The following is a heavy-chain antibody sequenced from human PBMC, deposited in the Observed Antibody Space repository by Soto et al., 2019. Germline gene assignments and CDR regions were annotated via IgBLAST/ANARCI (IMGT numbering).Heavy chain of an antibody. Sequence: ASVKVSCKASGYTFTGYYMHWVRQAPGQGLEWMGWINPNSGVTNYAQKFQGRVTMTRDTSISTAYMELSRLRSDDTAVYYCARDTAMVRANVWGQGTTVTVSS. J-gene: IGHJ6*02. CDR2: INPNSGVT. CDR1: GYTFTGYY. CDR3: ARDTAMVRANV. D-gene: IGHD5-18*01. V-gene: IGHV1-2*02.